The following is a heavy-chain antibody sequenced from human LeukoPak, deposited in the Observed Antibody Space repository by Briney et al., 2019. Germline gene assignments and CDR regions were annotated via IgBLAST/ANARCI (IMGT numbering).Heavy chain of an antibody. V-gene: IGHV1-69*13. CDR3: ARGLHSSYYGYGMDF. D-gene: IGHD4-11*01. CDR1: GGPFIGHG. J-gene: IGHJ6*02. CDR2: ITAIYETT. Sequence: ASVTVSCKVSGGPFIGHGISWVRQAPGEGLEWMGGITAIYETTNYAERFQGRVTMTADESTSTFYMELSSLRSEDTAVYYCARGLHSSYYGYGMDFWGQGTTVTVSS.